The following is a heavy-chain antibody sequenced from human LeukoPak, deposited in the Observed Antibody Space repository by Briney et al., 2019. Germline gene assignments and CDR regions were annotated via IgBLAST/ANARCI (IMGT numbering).Heavy chain of an antibody. J-gene: IGHJ5*02. CDR3: ARHGVIGPWIQLWLYNWSDP. CDR2: INHSGST. V-gene: IGHV4-34*01. D-gene: IGHD5-18*01. CDR1: GGSFSGYY. Sequence: SETLSLTCAVYGGSFSGYYWSWIRQPPGKGLEWIGEINHSGSTNYNPSLKSRVTISVDTSKNQFSLKLSSVTAADTAVYYRARHGVIGPWIQLWLYNWSDPWGQGTLVTVSS.